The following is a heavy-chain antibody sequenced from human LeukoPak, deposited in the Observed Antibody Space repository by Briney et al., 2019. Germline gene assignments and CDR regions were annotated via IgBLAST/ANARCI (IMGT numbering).Heavy chain of an antibody. J-gene: IGHJ1*01. V-gene: IGHV3-23*01. D-gene: IGHD2-15*01. CDR1: GFTFSSYA. Sequence: GGSLRLSCAASGFTFSSYAMSWVRQAPGKGLEWVSAISGSGGSTYYADSVKGRFTISRDNSKNTLCLQMNSLRVKDTAVYYCAKAGCGDGSCYYAEYFQHWGQGTLVTVSS. CDR3: AKAGCGDGSCYYAEYFQH. CDR2: ISGSGGST.